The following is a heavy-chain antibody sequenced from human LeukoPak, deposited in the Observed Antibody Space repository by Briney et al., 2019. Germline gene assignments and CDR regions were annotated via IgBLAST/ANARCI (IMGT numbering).Heavy chain of an antibody. CDR2: IYYSGST. CDR3: ARGPYDFWSGYYDY. Sequence: SETLSLTCTVSGGSISSYYWSWIRQPPGKGLEWIGYIYYSGSTNYNPSLKSRVTISVDTSKNQFSLKLSSVTAADTAVYYCARGPYDFWSGYYDYWGQGTLVTVSS. J-gene: IGHJ4*02. CDR1: GGSISSYY. V-gene: IGHV4-59*01. D-gene: IGHD3-3*01.